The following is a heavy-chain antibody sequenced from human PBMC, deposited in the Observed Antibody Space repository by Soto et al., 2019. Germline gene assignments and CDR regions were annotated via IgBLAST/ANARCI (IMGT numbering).Heavy chain of an antibody. J-gene: IGHJ4*01. Sequence: RLSCAASGFNFSSYAMSWVRQAPGKGLEWVSAISGSGGSTYYADSVKGRFTISRDNSKNTLYLQMNSLRAEDTAVYYCAKARWLQLEAYFDYWGQGTLVTVSS. CDR3: AKARWLQLEAYFDY. CDR1: GFNFSSYA. CDR2: ISGSGGST. V-gene: IGHV3-23*01. D-gene: IGHD5-12*01.